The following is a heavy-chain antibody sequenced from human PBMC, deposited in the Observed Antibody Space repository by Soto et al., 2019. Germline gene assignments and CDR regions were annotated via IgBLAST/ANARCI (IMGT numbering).Heavy chain of an antibody. CDR1: GFTFSSYW. CDR3: ARLGRSSSSYYYYGMDV. V-gene: IGHV3-7*03. J-gene: IGHJ6*02. Sequence: PGGSLRLSCAASGFTFSSYWMSWVRQAPGKGLEWVASIKQDGSEKYYVDSVKGRFTISRDNAKNSLYLQMNSLRAEDTAVYYCARLGRSSSSYYYYGMDVWGQGTTVTVSS. CDR2: IKQDGSEK. D-gene: IGHD6-6*01.